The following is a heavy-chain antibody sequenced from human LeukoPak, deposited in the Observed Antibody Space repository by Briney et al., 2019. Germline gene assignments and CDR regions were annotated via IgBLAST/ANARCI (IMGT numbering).Heavy chain of an antibody. CDR1: GGSISSSSYY. CDR3: ARVGSWYYFDY. Sequence: SETLSLTCTVSGGSISSSSYYWGWIRQPPGKGLEWIGSIYYSGSTYYNPSLKSRVTISVDTSKNQFSLKLSSVTAADTAVYYCARVGSWYYFDYWGQGTLVTVSS. CDR2: IYYSGST. J-gene: IGHJ4*02. D-gene: IGHD6-13*01. V-gene: IGHV4-39*07.